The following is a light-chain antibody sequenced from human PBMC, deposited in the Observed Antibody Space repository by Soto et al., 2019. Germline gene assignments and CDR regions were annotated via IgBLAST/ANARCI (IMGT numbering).Light chain of an antibody. J-gene: IGKJ1*01. CDR3: QQRSNWLWT. Sequence: ELVLAQSPATLSLSPGERATLSCRASQSVSRYLAWYQQKPGQAPRLLIYDASNRATGIPARFSGSGSGTDFTLTISSLEPEDFAVYYCQQRSNWLWTFGQGTRWIS. CDR2: DAS. V-gene: IGKV3-11*01. CDR1: QSVSRY.